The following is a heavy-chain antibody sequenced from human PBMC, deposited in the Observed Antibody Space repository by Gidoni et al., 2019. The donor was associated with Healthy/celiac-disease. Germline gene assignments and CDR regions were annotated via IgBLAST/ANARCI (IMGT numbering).Heavy chain of an antibody. Sequence: EVQLVASGGGLVKPGGSLRLSCAASGFTFSSYSMNWVRQAPGKGLEWVSSISSSSSYIYYADSVKGRCTISRDNDKNSLYLQMNSLRAEDTAVYYCAGMEWGDYWGQGTLVTVSS. J-gene: IGHJ4*02. D-gene: IGHD3-3*01. CDR2: ISSSSSYI. CDR3: AGMEWGDY. V-gene: IGHV3-21*01. CDR1: GFTFSSYS.